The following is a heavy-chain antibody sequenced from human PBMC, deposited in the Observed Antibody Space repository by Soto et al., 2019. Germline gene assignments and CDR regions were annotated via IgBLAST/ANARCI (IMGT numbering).Heavy chain of an antibody. CDR3: ARHSLALRKNNWFDP. J-gene: IGHJ5*02. V-gene: IGHV4-39*01. CDR1: GDSIISSDFY. D-gene: IGHD3-3*02. Sequence: SETLSLTCTVSGDSIISSDFYWGWVRQPPGKGLEWIGSIFYLGSSYYNPSLKSRVTMPVDTSKNQFSLRLRSVTAADTALYFCARHSLALRKNNWFDPWGQGIMVTVSS. CDR2: IFYLGSS.